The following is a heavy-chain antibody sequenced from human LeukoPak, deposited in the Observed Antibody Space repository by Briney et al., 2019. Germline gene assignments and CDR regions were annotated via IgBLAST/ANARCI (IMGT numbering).Heavy chain of an antibody. Sequence: SETLSLTCTVSGGSISSSSYYWGWIRQPPGKGLERIGSIYYSGSTYYNPSLKSRVTISVDTSKNQFSLKLSSVTAADTAVYYCARMEWSHAFDIWGQGTMVTVSS. CDR2: IYYSGST. CDR3: ARMEWSHAFDI. V-gene: IGHV4-39*01. CDR1: GGSISSSSYY. J-gene: IGHJ3*02. D-gene: IGHD3-3*01.